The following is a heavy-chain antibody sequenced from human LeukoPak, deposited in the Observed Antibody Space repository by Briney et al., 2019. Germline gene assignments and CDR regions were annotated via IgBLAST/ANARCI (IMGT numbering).Heavy chain of an antibody. D-gene: IGHD3-10*01. J-gene: IGHJ4*02. CDR2: INPGGGTT. V-gene: IGHV1-46*01. Sequence: ASVKVSCKASGYTFRSHYLHWVRQAPGQGLGWMGIINPGGGTTTYARKFQGRVTMTRDTSTSTVYMELNSLTSEDTAVFYCAREPLRCSYDKCFVKFYFDYWGQGTLVTVSS. CDR3: AREPLRCSYDKCFVKFYFDY. CDR1: GYTFRSHY.